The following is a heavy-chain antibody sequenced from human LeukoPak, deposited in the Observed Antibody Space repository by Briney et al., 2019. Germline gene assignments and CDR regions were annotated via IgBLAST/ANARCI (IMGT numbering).Heavy chain of an antibody. D-gene: IGHD3-10*01. V-gene: IGHV3-30*18. CDR1: GFTFSSYG. CDR3: AKDLTWFGTRPSGFDP. CDR2: ISYDGSNK. Sequence: PGGSLRLSCAASGFTFSSYGMHWVRQAPGKGLEWVAVISYDGSNKYYADSVKGRFTISRDNSKNTLYLQMNSLRAEDTAVYYCAKDLTWFGTRPSGFDPWGQGTLVTVSS. J-gene: IGHJ5*02.